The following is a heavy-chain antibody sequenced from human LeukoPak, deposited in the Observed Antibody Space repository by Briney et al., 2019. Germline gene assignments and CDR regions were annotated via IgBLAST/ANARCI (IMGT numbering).Heavy chain of an antibody. Sequence: SETLSLTCTVSGGSISSYYWGWIRQPPGKGLEWIGSIHYSGSTNYNPSLKSRVTISVDTSKNQFSLKLSSVTAADTAVYYCARDGEDGSGNGYYYYMDVWGKGTTVTISS. V-gene: IGHV4-39*07. CDR2: IHYSGST. CDR1: GGSISSYY. CDR3: ARDGEDGSGNGYYYYMDV. D-gene: IGHD3-10*01. J-gene: IGHJ6*03.